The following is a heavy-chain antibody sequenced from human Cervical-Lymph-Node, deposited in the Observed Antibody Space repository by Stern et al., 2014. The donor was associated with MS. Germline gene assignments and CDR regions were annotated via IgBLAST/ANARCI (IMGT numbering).Heavy chain of an antibody. CDR2: IIPILVIR. CDR3: ARERGSGSYVDY. D-gene: IGHD3-10*01. V-gene: IGHV1-69*09. J-gene: IGHJ4*02. Sequence: VQLVESGAEVKKPGSSVKVSCKASGDTFSTYAISWVRQAPGQGLEWMGRIIPILVIRNYAQKFQGRVTIPADNSTNTAYMELSSLRSEDTAVYYCARERGSGSYVDYGGQGTLVTVSS. CDR1: GDTFSTYA.